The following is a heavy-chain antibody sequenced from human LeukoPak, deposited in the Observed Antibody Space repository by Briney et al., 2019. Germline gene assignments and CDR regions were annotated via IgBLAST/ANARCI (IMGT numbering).Heavy chain of an antibody. D-gene: IGHD6-6*01. CDR2: ISWNGGTI. Sequence: GRSLRLSCAASGFTFHDYAMHWVRQAPGKGLEWVSGISWNGGTIDYADSVKGRFTISRDNAKNSPYLQMNSLRPEDMALYYCAKGPTYSSSSLFDYWGKGTLVAVSS. CDR3: AKGPTYSSSSLFDY. J-gene: IGHJ4*02. V-gene: IGHV3-9*03. CDR1: GFTFHDYA.